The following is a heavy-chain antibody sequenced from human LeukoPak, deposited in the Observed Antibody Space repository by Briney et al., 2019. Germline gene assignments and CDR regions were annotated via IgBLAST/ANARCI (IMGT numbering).Heavy chain of an antibody. V-gene: IGHV1-18*01. CDR3: ARVKSQRAARLGNWFDP. Sequence: ASVKVSCKASGYTFTSYGISWVRQAPGQGLEWMGWVSTYNGNTKYAQNLQGRVTTTTDTSTSTAYMELRSLRSDDTAMYYCARVKSQRAARLGNWFDPWGQGTLVTVSS. D-gene: IGHD6-6*01. CDR1: GYTFTSYG. CDR2: VSTYNGNT. J-gene: IGHJ5*02.